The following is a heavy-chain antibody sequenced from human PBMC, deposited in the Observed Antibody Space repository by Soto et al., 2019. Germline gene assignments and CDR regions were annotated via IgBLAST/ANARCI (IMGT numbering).Heavy chain of an antibody. Sequence: EVSLVETGGGLIHPGGSLRLSCAASGFTVSGMFMNWVRQAPGTGLEWVSVIYPAGPTYYADSVKGRFTISRDNSKNTLFLELNNRRAEDTAVYYCARDADSSGLHYWGQGILVTVSS. J-gene: IGHJ4*02. D-gene: IGHD6-19*01. V-gene: IGHV3-53*02. CDR2: IYPAGPT. CDR3: ARDADSSGLHY. CDR1: GFTVSGMF.